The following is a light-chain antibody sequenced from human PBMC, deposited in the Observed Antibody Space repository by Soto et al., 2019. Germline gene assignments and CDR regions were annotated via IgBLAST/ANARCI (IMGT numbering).Light chain of an antibody. CDR3: QQYYILPLT. J-gene: IGKJ4*01. CDR2: WAS. CDR1: QRLLYASNNKHY. V-gene: IGKV4-1*01. Sequence: DIVMTQSPASLAVSLGERATINCKSSQRLLYASNNKHYLAWYQQKPGQPPKLLIYWASIRESGVPDRFSGSASGPFFTLTITDVQAEDVAIYFCQQYYILPLTFGGGTKVEL.